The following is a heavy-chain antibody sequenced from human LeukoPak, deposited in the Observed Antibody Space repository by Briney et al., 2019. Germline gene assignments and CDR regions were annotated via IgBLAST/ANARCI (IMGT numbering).Heavy chain of an antibody. J-gene: IGHJ3*02. CDR1: GGSISSSSYY. D-gene: IGHD3-3*01. CDR2: IYYSGST. Sequence: SETLSLTCTVSGGSISSSSYYWGWIRQPPRKGLEWIGSIYYSGSTYYNPSLRSRVTISVDTSKNQFSLKLSSVTAADTAVYYCARLSRHYDFWSGYSNDAFDIWGQGTMVTVSS. V-gene: IGHV4-39*01. CDR3: ARLSRHYDFWSGYSNDAFDI.